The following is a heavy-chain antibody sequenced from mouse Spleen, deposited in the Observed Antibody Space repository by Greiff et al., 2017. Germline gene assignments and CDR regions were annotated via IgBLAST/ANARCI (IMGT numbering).Heavy chain of an antibody. CDR1: GFSFTSYG. Sequence: VMLVESGPGLVQPSQCLSITCTVSGFSFTSYGVHWVRQSPGKGLEWLGVIWRGGSTDYNAAFLSSLSTIKDNPKGQVFFKMNSLQADDTAIYCCAKCYYYGSSPYWYFDVWGAGTTVTVSS. CDR2: IWRGGST. V-gene: IGHV2-5*01. J-gene: IGHJ1*01. CDR3: AKCYYYGSSPYWYFDV. D-gene: IGHD1-1*01.